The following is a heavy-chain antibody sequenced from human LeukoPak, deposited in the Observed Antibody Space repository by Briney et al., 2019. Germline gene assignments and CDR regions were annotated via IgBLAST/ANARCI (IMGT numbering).Heavy chain of an antibody. J-gene: IGHJ4*02. D-gene: IGHD3-3*01. Sequence: SETLSLTCSVAGGSISSYYWSWIRQPAGKGLEWVGRIYTIGGTNYNPSLKSRVTMSVDTSKNQFSLKLTSVTAADTAVYYCARGSSGYDFYGYWGQGTLVTVSS. CDR1: GGSISSYY. V-gene: IGHV4-4*07. CDR2: IYTIGGT. CDR3: ARGSSGYDFYGY.